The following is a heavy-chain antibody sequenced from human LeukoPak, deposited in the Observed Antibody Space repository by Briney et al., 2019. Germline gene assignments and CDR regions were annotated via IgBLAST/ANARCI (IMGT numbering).Heavy chain of an antibody. J-gene: IGHJ4*02. CDR3: ARDSQGIDGSFDY. CDR2: ISGSGGST. V-gene: IGHV3-23*01. D-gene: IGHD5-24*01. CDR1: GFTFSNYA. Sequence: PGGSLRLSCAASGFTFSNYAMSWVRQAPGKGLEWVSVISGSGGSTNYADSVKGGFTISRDNSKNTLYLQMNSLRAEDTTVYYCARDSQGIDGSFDYWGQGTLVTVSS.